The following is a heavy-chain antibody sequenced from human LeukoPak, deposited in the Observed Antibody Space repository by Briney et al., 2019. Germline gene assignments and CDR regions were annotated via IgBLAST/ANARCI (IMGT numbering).Heavy chain of an antibody. CDR3: ARLLCSSTSCPDYGYFDY. CDR1: GFTFNSYG. J-gene: IGHJ4*02. Sequence: GGSLRLSCAASGFTFNSYGMHWVRQAPGKGLEWVAALWSDGSSKYYADSVKGRFTISRDNSKNTLFLQMNSLRAEDTAVYYCARLLCSSTSCPDYGYFDYWGQGTLVTVSS. V-gene: IGHV3-33*01. CDR2: LWSDGSSK. D-gene: IGHD2-2*01.